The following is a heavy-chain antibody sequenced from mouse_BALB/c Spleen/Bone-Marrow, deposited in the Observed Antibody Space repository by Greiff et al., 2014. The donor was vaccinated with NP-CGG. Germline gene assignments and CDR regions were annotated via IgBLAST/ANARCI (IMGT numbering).Heavy chain of an antibody. V-gene: IGHV1-15*01. Sequence: VQLQQSGAELVRPGASVTLSCKASGYKFTDYEMHWVKQTPVHGLEWIGSIDPETGGTAYNQNFKGEATLTADRSSTTAYMELRSLTSEDSAVYYCTREGIYFGYDVPMDYWGQGTSVTVSS. D-gene: IGHD2-2*01. CDR1: GYKFTDYE. CDR3: TREGIYFGYDVPMDY. J-gene: IGHJ4*01. CDR2: IDPETGGT.